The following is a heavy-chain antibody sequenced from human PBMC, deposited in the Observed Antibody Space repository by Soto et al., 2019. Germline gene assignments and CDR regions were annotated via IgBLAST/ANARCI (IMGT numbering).Heavy chain of an antibody. CDR3: AKAVFSWLLGAFDI. D-gene: IGHD5-12*01. CDR2: ISGSGGST. Sequence: GGSLRLSCAASGLTFTRAWINWVRQAPGKGLEWVGRISGSGGSTYYADSVKGRFTISRDNSKNTLYLQMNSLRAEDTAVYYCAKAVFSWLLGAFDIWGQGTMVTVSS. J-gene: IGHJ3*02. CDR1: GLTFTRAW. V-gene: IGHV3-23*01.